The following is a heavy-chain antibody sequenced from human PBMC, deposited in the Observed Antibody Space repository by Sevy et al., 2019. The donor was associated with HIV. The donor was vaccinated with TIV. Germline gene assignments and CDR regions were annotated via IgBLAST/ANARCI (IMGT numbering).Heavy chain of an antibody. CDR2: LSFGGGEI. CDR1: GFTFSKYS. J-gene: IGHJ4*02. CDR3: AREGCTKPHDY. Sequence: GGSLRLSCAASGFTFSKYSMSWVRQPPGKGLEWVSTLSFGGGEINHADSVKGRFTISRDNSKNSLYLQMNNLGAADTAVYYCAREGCTKPHDYWGQGTLVTVSS. D-gene: IGHD2-8*01. V-gene: IGHV3-23*01.